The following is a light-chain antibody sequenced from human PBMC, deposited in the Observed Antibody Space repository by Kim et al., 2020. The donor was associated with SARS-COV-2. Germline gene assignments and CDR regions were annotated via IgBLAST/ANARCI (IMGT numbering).Light chain of an antibody. J-gene: IGKJ5*01. Sequence: PGERATLSGRASQSVSASHLAWYQQKPGQAPRLLISGTSNRATAIPDRFSGSGSGTDFTLTINRLEPEDFAVYYCQQYGGSPPITFGQGTRLEIK. CDR3: QQYGGSPPIT. CDR2: GTS. CDR1: QSVSASH. V-gene: IGKV3-20*01.